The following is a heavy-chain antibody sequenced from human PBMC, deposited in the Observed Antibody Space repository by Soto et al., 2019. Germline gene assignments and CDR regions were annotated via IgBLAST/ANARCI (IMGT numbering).Heavy chain of an antibody. J-gene: IGHJ3*02. V-gene: IGHV4-31*03. CDR1: GYSISNGGYY. CDR2: IYYSGST. D-gene: IGHD1-1*01. CDR3: ARTTDAFDI. Sequence: QVQLQESGPGLVKPSQTLSLTCTVSGYSISNGGYYWSWIRQRPGEGLEWLGYIYYSGSTYYNPSLKSRPSISVDTSKNPFSLKVNSVTAADTAVYYCARTTDAFDIWGQGTMVTVSS.